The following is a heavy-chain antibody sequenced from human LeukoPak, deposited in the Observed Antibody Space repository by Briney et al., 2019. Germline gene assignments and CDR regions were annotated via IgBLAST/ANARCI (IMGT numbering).Heavy chain of an antibody. D-gene: IGHD2-2*01. V-gene: IGHV3-23*01. CDR2: ISGSGGST. J-gene: IGHJ4*02. Sequence: AGSLRLSCAASGFTFSSYAMSWVRQAPGKGLEWVSAISGSGGSTYYADPVKGRFTISRDNSKNTLYLQMNSLRAEDTAVYYCARNVAVYQAAFDYWGQGTLVTVSS. CDR1: GFTFSSYA. CDR3: ARNVAVYQAAFDY.